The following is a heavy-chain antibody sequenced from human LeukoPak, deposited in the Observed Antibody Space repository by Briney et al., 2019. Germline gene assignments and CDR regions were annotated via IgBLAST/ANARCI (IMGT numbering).Heavy chain of an antibody. Sequence: PGGSLRLSCAASGFSSSSYSMNWVRQAPGKGLEWVSYISSSSSTIYYVDSVKGRFTISRDNAKNSLDLQMNSLRAEDTAVYYCARDQGYCSSTSCQYWYFDLWGRGTLVTVSS. CDR3: ARDQGYCSSTSCQYWYFDL. CDR2: ISSSSSTI. J-gene: IGHJ2*01. V-gene: IGHV3-48*04. D-gene: IGHD2-2*01. CDR1: GFSSSSYS.